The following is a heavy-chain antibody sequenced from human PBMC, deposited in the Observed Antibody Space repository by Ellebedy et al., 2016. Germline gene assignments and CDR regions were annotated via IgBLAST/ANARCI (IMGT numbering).Heavy chain of an antibody. CDR3: VRGSDWNKVGY. CDR2: VSHSEGT. CDR1: GGSFSGPY. Sequence: SETLSLTCAVSGGSFSGPYWNWIRQPPGKGLEWIGEVSHSEGTHYNPSLESRLTISLDSSKNQFSLKLTSVTAADTAIYYCVRGSDWNKVGYWGQGTLVTVSS. D-gene: IGHD1/OR15-1a*01. J-gene: IGHJ4*02. V-gene: IGHV4-34*01.